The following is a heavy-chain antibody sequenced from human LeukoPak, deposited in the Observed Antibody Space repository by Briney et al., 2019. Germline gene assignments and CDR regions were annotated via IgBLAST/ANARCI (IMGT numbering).Heavy chain of an antibody. J-gene: IGHJ3*02. CDR3: ARDRKNYYGSGVRAFDI. D-gene: IGHD3-10*01. Sequence: SETLSLTCTVSGGSISSGGYYWSWIRQPPGKGLEWIGYIYHSGSTYYNPSLKSRVTISVDRSKNQFSLKLSSVTAADTAVYYCARDRKNYYGSGVRAFDIWGQGTMVTVSS. V-gene: IGHV4-30-2*01. CDR2: IYHSGST. CDR1: GGSISSGGYY.